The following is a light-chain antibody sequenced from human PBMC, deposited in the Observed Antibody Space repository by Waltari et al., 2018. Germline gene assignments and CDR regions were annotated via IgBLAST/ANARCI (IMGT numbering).Light chain of an antibody. CDR2: GAS. V-gene: IGKV3-15*01. CDR3: QQYKNWPPWT. CDR1: QSVSTN. J-gene: IGKJ1*01. Sequence: EIVMTQSPVTLSVSPGERATLSCRASQSVSTNLAWYQQKPGQAPRLLISGASTRATGFPARFSGSGSGTEFTLTISSLQSEDFAVYYCQQYKNWPPWTFGQGTKVEIK.